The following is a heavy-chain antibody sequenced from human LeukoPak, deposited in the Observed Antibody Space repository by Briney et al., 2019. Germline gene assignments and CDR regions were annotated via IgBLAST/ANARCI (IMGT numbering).Heavy chain of an antibody. CDR3: AKDRNCGGNCY. J-gene: IGHJ4*02. CDR1: GFTFRNYG. Sequence: PGGSLRLSCAASGFTFRNYGFHWVRQAPGKGLEWVAFIWYDGSNEYYADSVKGRFTISRDNSKNTVYLQMNSVRTDDTAVYFCAKDRNCGGNCYWGRGTLVTVSS. V-gene: IGHV3-30*02. CDR2: IWYDGSNE. D-gene: IGHD2-21*01.